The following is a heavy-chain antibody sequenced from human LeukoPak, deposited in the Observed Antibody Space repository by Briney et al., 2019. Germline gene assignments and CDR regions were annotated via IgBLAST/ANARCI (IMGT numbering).Heavy chain of an antibody. CDR1: GGTFSSYA. J-gene: IGHJ5*02. D-gene: IGHD3-10*01. V-gene: IGHV1-69*06. CDR3: ARDYNYGSGSYYEENWFDP. CDR2: IIPIFGTA. Sequence: ASVKVSCKASGGTFSSYAISWVRQAPGRGLEWMGGIIPIFGTANYAQKFQGRVTITADKSTSTAYMELSSLRSEDTAVYYCARDYNYGSGSYYEENWFDPWGQGTLVTVSS.